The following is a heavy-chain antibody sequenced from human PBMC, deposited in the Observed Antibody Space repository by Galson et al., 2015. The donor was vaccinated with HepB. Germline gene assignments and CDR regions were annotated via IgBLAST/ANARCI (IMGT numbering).Heavy chain of an antibody. CDR3: AKEVRITMVRGVIITGGFDY. CDR1: GFTFSSYG. CDR2: ISYDGSNK. Sequence: SLRLSCAASGFTFSSYGMHWVRQAPGKGLEWVAVISYDGSNKYYADSVKGRFTISRDNSKNTLYLQMNSRRAEDTAVYYCAKEVRITMVRGVIITGGFDYWGQGTLVTVSS. D-gene: IGHD3-10*01. J-gene: IGHJ4*02. V-gene: IGHV3-30*18.